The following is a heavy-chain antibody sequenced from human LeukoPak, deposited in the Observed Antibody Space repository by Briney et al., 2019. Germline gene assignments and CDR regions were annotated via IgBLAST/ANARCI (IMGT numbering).Heavy chain of an antibody. D-gene: IGHD6-19*01. Sequence: SETLSLTCTVSGGSISSGSYYWSWIRQPAGKGLEWIGRIYTSGSTNYNPSLKSRVTISVDTSKNQFSLKLSSVTAADTAVYYCARSIAVALNAFDIWGQGTMVTVSS. J-gene: IGHJ3*02. CDR3: ARSIAVALNAFDI. CDR1: GGSISSGSYY. CDR2: IYTSGST. V-gene: IGHV4-61*02.